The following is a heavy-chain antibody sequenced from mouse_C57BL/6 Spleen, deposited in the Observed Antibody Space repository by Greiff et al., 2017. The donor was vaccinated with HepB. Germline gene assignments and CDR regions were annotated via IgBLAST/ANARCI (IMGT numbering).Heavy chain of an antibody. Sequence: QVQLQQPGAELVKPGASVKMSCKASGYTFTSYWITWVKQRPGQGLEWIGDIYPGSGSTNYNEKFKSKATLTVDTSSSTAYMQLSSLTSEDSAVYYCARVYGGYYYFDYWGQGTTLTVSS. CDR2: IYPGSGST. V-gene: IGHV1-55*01. CDR1: GYTFTSYW. CDR3: ARVYGGYYYFDY. D-gene: IGHD1-1*01. J-gene: IGHJ2*01.